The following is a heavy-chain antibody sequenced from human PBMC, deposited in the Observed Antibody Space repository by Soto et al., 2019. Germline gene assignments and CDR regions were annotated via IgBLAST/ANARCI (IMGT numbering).Heavy chain of an antibody. J-gene: IGHJ4*01. Sequence: QVQLVQSGAEVKKPGASVKVSCKASGYTFTSYGISWVRQAPGQGLEWMGWISAYNGNTNYAQKLQGRVTITTETTTSTADMELRSLRSDVTAVYYWARWFWSGYCFDYWGQGTLVTVSS. CDR2: ISAYNGNT. V-gene: IGHV1-18*01. CDR3: ARWFWSGYCFDY. CDR1: GYTFTSYG. D-gene: IGHD3-3*01.